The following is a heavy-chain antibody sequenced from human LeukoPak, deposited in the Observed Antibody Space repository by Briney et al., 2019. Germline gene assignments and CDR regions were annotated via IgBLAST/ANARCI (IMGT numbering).Heavy chain of an antibody. J-gene: IGHJ3*02. CDR3: ATDLVVGATGGKNAFDI. V-gene: IGHV1-24*01. Sequence: ASVKVSCKASGGTFSSYAISWVRQAPGKGLEWMGGFDPEDGETIYAQKFQGRVTMTEDTSTDTAYMELSSLRSEDTAVYYCATDLVVGATGGKNAFDIWGQGTMVTVSS. D-gene: IGHD1-26*01. CDR2: FDPEDGET. CDR1: GGTFSSYA.